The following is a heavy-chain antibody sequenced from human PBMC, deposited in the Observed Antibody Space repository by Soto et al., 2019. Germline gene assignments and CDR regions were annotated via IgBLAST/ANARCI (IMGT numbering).Heavy chain of an antibody. J-gene: IGHJ6*03. D-gene: IGHD3-10*01. CDR2: ISSSSSTI. Sequence: EVQLVESGGGLVQPGGSLRLSCAASGFTFSSYSMNWVRQAPGKGLEWVSYISSSSSTIYYADSVKGRFTISRDNAKNSLYLQMNSLRAEDTAVYYCARRGITMVRGVIRDYYYYYMDVCGKGTTVTVSS. CDR1: GFTFSSYS. CDR3: ARRGITMVRGVIRDYYYYYMDV. V-gene: IGHV3-48*01.